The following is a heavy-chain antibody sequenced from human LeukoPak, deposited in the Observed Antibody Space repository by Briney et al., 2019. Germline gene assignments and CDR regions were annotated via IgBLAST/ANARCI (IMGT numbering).Heavy chain of an antibody. Sequence: SETLSLTCTVSGGSISSYYWSWIRQPPGKGLEWIGYIYYSGSTNYNPSLKSRVTISVNTSKNQFSLKLSSVTAADTAVYYCARLHSSGWYYFDYWGQGTLVTVSS. CDR1: GGSISSYY. D-gene: IGHD6-19*01. V-gene: IGHV4-59*08. J-gene: IGHJ4*02. CDR2: IYYSGST. CDR3: ARLHSSGWYYFDY.